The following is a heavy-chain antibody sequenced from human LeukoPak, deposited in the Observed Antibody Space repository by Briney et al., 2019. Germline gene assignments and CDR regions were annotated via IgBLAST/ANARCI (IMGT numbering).Heavy chain of an antibody. D-gene: IGHD1-20*01. V-gene: IGHV3-7*01. J-gene: IGHJ3*02. CDR2: IKEDGSDK. CDR1: GFTFSNYW. Sequence: GGSLRLSCAASGFTFSNYWMSWVRQAPGQGLEWVANIKEDGSDKHYLDSVKGRFTISRDNTKNSLHLQMNSLRAEDTAVYYCARAGGHYNWNFGDAIDIWGQGTMVTVSS. CDR3: ARAGGHYNWNFGDAIDI.